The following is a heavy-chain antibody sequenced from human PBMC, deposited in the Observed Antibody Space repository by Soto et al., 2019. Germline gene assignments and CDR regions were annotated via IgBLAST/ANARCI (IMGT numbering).Heavy chain of an antibody. CDR2: IRQDGSEK. V-gene: IGHV3-7*01. Sequence: GASLRLSCVASGFMFSNYWMNWVRQAPGKGLEWVANIRQDGSEKNYVDSVKGRFTISRDDAKNSLYLQMNNLRAEDTAVYYCASTNSLDFWGQGT. CDR1: GFMFSNYW. D-gene: IGHD2-8*01. J-gene: IGHJ4*02. CDR3: ASTNSLDF.